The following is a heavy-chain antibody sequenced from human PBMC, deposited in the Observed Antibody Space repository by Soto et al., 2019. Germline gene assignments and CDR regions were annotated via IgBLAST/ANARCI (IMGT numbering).Heavy chain of an antibody. CDR2: IYYTGST. V-gene: IGHV4-61*01. J-gene: IGHJ4*02. CDR3: ARDHHSYYDPSRYYPYFDI. D-gene: IGHD3-22*01. Sequence: SETLSLTCTVSGGSVNTAPYHWSWMRQSPRNGLEWIGNIYYTGSTNYNPSFESRVAISLDTSNNQFSLRLTSLTAPDTAVYFCARDHHSYYDPSRYYPYFDIWGQGTLVTVSS. CDR1: GGSVNTAPYH.